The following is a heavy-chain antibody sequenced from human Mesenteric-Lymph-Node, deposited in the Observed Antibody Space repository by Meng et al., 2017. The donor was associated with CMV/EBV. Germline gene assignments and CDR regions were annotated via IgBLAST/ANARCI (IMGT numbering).Heavy chain of an antibody. D-gene: IGHD2-2*01. V-gene: IGHV3-23*01. CDR1: GFTFTNYA. CDR3: AKSKYQLPSIDY. J-gene: IGHJ4*02. CDR2: LGVNGDYI. Sequence: GESLKISCAASGFTFTNYAMTWVRQAPGKGLEWVSGLGVNGDYIHYADSVKGRFTISRDNSKNTLYLQMNSLRAEDTAVYYCAKSKYQLPSIDYWGQGTLVTVSS.